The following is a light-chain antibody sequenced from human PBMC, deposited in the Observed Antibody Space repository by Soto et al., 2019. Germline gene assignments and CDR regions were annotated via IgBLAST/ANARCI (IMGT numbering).Light chain of an antibody. CDR1: QTSTVF. J-gene: IGKJ1*01. Sequence: DIQTTQSPSSLSASVGDSVTITCRASQTSTVFLSWYQQRPGEAPKLLIYSASTLHSGVPSRFSGSGSGTYFSLTIANLQPEDFATYYCLQTFSTPWTFGQGTKV. CDR3: LQTFSTPWT. V-gene: IGKV1-39*01. CDR2: SAS.